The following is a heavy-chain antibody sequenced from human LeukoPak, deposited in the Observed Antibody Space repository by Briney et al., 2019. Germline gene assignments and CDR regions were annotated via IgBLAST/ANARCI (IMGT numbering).Heavy chain of an antibody. CDR3: ARAGTVTPTWFDP. CDR2: IFPGGSDT. CDR1: GYSFTSYW. Sequence: GESLKISCKGSGYSFTSYWIGWVRQMPGKGLEWMGIIFPGGSDTRYSPSFQGQVTISADKSISTANLQWSSLKASDTAMYYCARAGTVTPTWFDPWGQGTLVTVSS. D-gene: IGHD4-11*01. J-gene: IGHJ5*02. V-gene: IGHV5-51*01.